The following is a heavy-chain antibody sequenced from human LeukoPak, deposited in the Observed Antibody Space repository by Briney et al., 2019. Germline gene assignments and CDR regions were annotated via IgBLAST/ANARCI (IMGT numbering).Heavy chain of an antibody. Sequence: ASVKVSCKASGYTFTSYYMHWVRQAPGQGLEWMGIINPSGGSTSYAQKFQGRVTMTRDTSTSTVYMELSSLRSEDTAVYYCAILYDSSGYYAYVDYWGQGTLVTVSS. CDR1: GYTFTSYY. D-gene: IGHD3-22*01. CDR3: AILYDSSGYYAYVDY. V-gene: IGHV1-46*01. CDR2: INPSGGST. J-gene: IGHJ4*02.